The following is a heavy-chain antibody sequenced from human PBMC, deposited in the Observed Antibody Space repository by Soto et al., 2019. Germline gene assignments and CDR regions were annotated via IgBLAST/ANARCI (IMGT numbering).Heavy chain of an antibody. CDR1: GFTFSRSG. CDR3: VREEIDHEGNWFDP. J-gene: IGHJ5*02. CDR2: IFYEGSRK. D-gene: IGHD3-9*01. Sequence: QVQLVESGGGVVQPGRSLKLSCAASGFTFSRSGMHWVRQAPGKGLEWVAVIFYEGSRKEYAASLKGRFTISRDNSKNTLYLQMNSLRAEDTAVYYCVREEIDHEGNWFDPGGQGTLVTVSS. V-gene: IGHV3-33*01.